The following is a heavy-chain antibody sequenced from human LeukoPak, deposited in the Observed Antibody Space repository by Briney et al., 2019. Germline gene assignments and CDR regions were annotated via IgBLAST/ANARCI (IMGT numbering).Heavy chain of an antibody. Sequence: VASVKVSCKASGYTFTSYGISWVRQAPGQGLEWMGWISAYNGNTNYAQKLQGRVTMTTDTSTSTAYMELRSLRSDDTAVYYCARLSVVVPAAYSMDVWGKGTTVTVSS. D-gene: IGHD2-2*01. V-gene: IGHV1-18*01. CDR1: GYTFTSYG. J-gene: IGHJ6*03. CDR2: ISAYNGNT. CDR3: ARLSVVVPAAYSMDV.